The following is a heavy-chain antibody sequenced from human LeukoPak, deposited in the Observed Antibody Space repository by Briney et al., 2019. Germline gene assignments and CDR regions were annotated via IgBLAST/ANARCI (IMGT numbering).Heavy chain of an antibody. CDR3: ARDTPRYCSSTSCYAFDI. CDR1: GYTFTSYG. V-gene: IGHV1-18*04. Sequence: GASVKVSCKASGYTFTSYGISWARQAPGQGLEWMGWISAYNGNTNYAQKLQGRVTMTTDTSTSTAYMELRSLRSDDTAVYYCARDTPRYCSSTSCYAFDIWGQGTMVTVSS. CDR2: ISAYNGNT. D-gene: IGHD2-2*01. J-gene: IGHJ3*02.